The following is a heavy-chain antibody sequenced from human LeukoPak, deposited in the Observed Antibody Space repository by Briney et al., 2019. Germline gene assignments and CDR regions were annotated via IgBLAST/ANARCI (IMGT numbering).Heavy chain of an antibody. D-gene: IGHD2-2*01. V-gene: IGHV3-48*03. CDR1: GFTFSSYE. CDR2: ISSSGSTI. Sequence: GGSLRLSCAASGFTFSSYEMNWVRQAPGKGLEWASYISSSGSTIYYADSVKGRFTISRDNAKNSLYLQMNSLRAEDTAVYHCASNGVPAAQFDYWGQGTLVTVSS. CDR3: ASNGVPAAQFDY. J-gene: IGHJ4*02.